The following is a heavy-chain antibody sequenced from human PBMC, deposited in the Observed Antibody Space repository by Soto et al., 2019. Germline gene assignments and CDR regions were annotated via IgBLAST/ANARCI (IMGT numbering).Heavy chain of an antibody. CDR1: GGSISANY. Sequence: QVQLQESGPGLVKPSETLSLTCTVSGGSISANYWSWIRQPAGQGLEWIARIYTGGTTNYNPSLNSRVTMSADTANNRLSLRLISVTAADTAVYYCARGDRPTGNWFAPWGQGTLVSVSS. CDR2: IYTGGTT. J-gene: IGHJ5*02. CDR3: ARGDRPTGNWFAP. V-gene: IGHV4-4*07. D-gene: IGHD3-16*01.